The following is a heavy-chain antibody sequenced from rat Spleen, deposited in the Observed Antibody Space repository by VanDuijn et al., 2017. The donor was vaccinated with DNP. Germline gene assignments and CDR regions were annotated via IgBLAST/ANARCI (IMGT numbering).Heavy chain of an antibody. CDR2: ISYSGTT. Sequence: EVQLQESGPGLVKPSQSLSLTCSVTGYSITSDYWGWIRKFPGHKLEWIGHISYSGTTSYHPSLKSRISITRDTSKNQFFLQLSSVTTEDTATYYCARWPGYNPPYAMDAWGQGTSVTVSS. V-gene: IGHV3-1*01. CDR1: GYSITSDY. D-gene: IGHD1-4*01. CDR3: ARWPGYNPPYAMDA. J-gene: IGHJ4*01.